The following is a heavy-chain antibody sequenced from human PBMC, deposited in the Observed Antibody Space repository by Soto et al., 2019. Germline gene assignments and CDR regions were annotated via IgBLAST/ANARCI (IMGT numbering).Heavy chain of an antibody. Sequence: SVKVSCKASGGTFSSYAISWVRQAPGQGLEWMGGIIPIFGTANYAQKFQGRGTITADESTSTAYMELSSLRSEDTPVYYCASSSGALAYCPINTCLLLACFDPCGQGTLVTVSS. CDR2: IIPIFGTA. CDR3: ASSSGALAYCPINTCLLLACFDP. D-gene: IGHD2-21*01. CDR1: GGTFSSYA. J-gene: IGHJ5*02. V-gene: IGHV1-69*13.